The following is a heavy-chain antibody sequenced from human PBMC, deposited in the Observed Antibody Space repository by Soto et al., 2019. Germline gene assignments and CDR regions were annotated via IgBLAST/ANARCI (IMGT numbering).Heavy chain of an antibody. J-gene: IGHJ6*02. CDR3: ARDQAAYSSSWYRYYYGMDV. Sequence: ASVKVSCKASGYTFTSYGISWVRQAPGQGLEGMGWISAYNGNTNYAQKLQGRVTMTTDTSTSTAYMELRSLRSDDTAVYYCARDQAAYSSSWYRYYYGMDVWGQGTTVTVSS. CDR2: ISAYNGNT. CDR1: GYTFTSYG. D-gene: IGHD6-13*01. V-gene: IGHV1-18*04.